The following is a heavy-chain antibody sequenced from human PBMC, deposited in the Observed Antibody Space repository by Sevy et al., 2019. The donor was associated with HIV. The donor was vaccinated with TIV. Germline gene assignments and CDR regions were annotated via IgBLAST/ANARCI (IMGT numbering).Heavy chain of an antibody. CDR2: LSFGCGKI. CDR3: AREGSAKPHDY. CDR1: GFNFNIYS. Sequence: GGSLRLSCVASGFNFNIYSFSWVRQTPGKGLEWVSTLSFGCGKINYADSVQGRFTISRDDSKNTLYLEMNSLRVEDTAIYYCAREGSAKPHDYWGQGTLVTVS. J-gene: IGHJ4*02. D-gene: IGHD2-2*02. V-gene: IGHV3-23*01.